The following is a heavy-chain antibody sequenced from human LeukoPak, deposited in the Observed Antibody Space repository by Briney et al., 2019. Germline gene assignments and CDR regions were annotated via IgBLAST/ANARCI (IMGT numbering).Heavy chain of an antibody. CDR2: INPNSGGT. V-gene: IGHV1-2*02. CDR1: RYTFTSYY. CDR3: ARAPTDFWSGYSNYFDY. D-gene: IGHD3-3*01. J-gene: IGHJ4*02. Sequence: ASVKVSCKASRYTFTSYYMHWVRQAPGQGLERMGWINPNSGGTNYAQKFQGRVTMTRDTSISTAYMELSRLRSDDTAVYYCARAPTDFWSGYSNYFDYWGPGNPGHRLL.